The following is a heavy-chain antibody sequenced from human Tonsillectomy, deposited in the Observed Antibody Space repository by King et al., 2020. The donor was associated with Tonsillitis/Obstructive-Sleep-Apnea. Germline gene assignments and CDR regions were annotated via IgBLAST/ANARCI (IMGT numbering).Heavy chain of an antibody. CDR2: IDGSGRST. J-gene: IGHJ4*02. V-gene: IGHV3-23*04. D-gene: IGHD2-15*01. CDR3: AKDFGRVSLGRSY. CDR1: GFTFSTYT. Sequence: VQLVESGGDLVQPGGSLRLSCAASGFTFSTYTMSWVRQAPGKGLEWVSTIDGSGRSTYYAYLVKGRFPISRDNSKNTLYLQMNSLRVADTAVYYCAKDFGRVSLGRSYWGQGTLVTVSA.